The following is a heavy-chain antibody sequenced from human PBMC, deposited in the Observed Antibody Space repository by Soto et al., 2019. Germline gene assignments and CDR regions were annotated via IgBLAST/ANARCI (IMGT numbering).Heavy chain of an antibody. CDR2: VFYTGNT. D-gene: IGHD1-20*01. CDR3: ARGGAVNSKHFDY. CDR1: SGSVTSYY. J-gene: IGHJ4*02. V-gene: IGHV4-59*02. Sequence: QVQLQESGPGLVKPSETLSLTCTVSSGSVTSYYWSCVRQSPGKGLERMGYVFYTGNTNYNPSLKSRVNISVDTSKNQISMKLSSVTTADTAVYFCARGGAVNSKHFDYWGQGTLVTVS.